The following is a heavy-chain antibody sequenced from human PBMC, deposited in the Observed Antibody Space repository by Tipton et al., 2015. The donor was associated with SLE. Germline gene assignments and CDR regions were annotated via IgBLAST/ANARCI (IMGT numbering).Heavy chain of an antibody. CDR3: ARAIGANYFHV. Sequence: TLSLTCTVSGGSISSSSYYWGWIRQPPGKGLEWIGNIYYSGSTYYNPSLKSRVTISVDTSKTQFSLRLTSVTAADTATHYCARAIGANYFHVWGQGMLVTVSA. CDR1: GGSISSSSYY. D-gene: IGHD3-16*01. V-gene: IGHV4-39*07. J-gene: IGHJ4*02. CDR2: IYYSGST.